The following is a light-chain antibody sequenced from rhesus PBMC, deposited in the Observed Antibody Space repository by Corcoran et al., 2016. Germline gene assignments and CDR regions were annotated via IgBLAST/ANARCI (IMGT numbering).Light chain of an antibody. J-gene: IGKJ4*01. CDR1: QGISNW. CDR2: SAS. CDR3: QQHNNSPLT. Sequence: DIQMTQSPSSLSASVGDRVTITCRASQGISNWLAWYKQKSGKAPNLLIYSASNLETGVPSRFSGSGSRTDFTLTISSLQPEDIATYYCQQHNNSPLTFGGGTKVEL. V-gene: IGKV1-69*01.